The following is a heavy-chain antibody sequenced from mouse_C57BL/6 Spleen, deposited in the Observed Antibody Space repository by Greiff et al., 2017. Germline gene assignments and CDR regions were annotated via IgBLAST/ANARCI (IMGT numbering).Heavy chain of an antibody. D-gene: IGHD2-3*01. J-gene: IGHJ1*03. CDR1: GYTFTSYW. CDR3: ASWDDGSYWYFDV. V-gene: IGHV1-72*01. CDR2: IDPNSGGT. Sequence: VQLQQPGAELVKPGASVKLSCKASGYTFTSYWMPWVKQRPGRGLEWIGRIDPNSGGTKYNEKFKSKATLTVDKPSSTAYIQLSSLTSDDSAVYYCASWDDGSYWYFDVWGTGTTVTVSS.